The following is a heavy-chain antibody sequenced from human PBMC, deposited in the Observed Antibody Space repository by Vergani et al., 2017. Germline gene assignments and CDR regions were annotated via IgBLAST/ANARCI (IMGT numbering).Heavy chain of an antibody. D-gene: IGHD4-17*01. CDR1: GFTFSSYG. CDR3: AKAYGDYGGYFDL. V-gene: IGHV3-30*18. J-gene: IGHJ2*01. CDR2: ISYDGSNK. Sequence: QVQLVESGGGVVQPGRSLRLSCAASGFTFSSYGMHWVRQAPGKGLEWVAVISYDGSNKYYADSVKGRFTISRDNSKNTLYLQMNSLRAEDTAVYYCAKAYGDYGGYFDLWGRGTRVTVSS.